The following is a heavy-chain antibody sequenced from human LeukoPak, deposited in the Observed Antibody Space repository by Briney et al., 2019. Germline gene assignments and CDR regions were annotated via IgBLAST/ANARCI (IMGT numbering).Heavy chain of an antibody. Sequence: GASVKVSCKASGYTFTGYYMHWVRQAPGQGLEWMGRINPNSGGTNYAQKFQGRVTMTRDTSISTAYMELSRLRSDDTAVFYCAREARLGCSGGSCFNDAIDIWGPGTMVTVSS. CDR2: INPNSGGT. V-gene: IGHV1-2*06. J-gene: IGHJ3*02. CDR3: AREARLGCSGGSCFNDAIDI. CDR1: GYTFTGYY. D-gene: IGHD2-15*01.